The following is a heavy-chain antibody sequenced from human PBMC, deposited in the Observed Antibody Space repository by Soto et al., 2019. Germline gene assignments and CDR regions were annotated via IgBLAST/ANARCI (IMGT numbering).Heavy chain of an antibody. D-gene: IGHD1-1*01. CDR1: GFTFSSYA. J-gene: IGHJ6*02. CDR2: ISYDGSNK. V-gene: IGHV3-30-3*01. CDR3: ARDRLRYNWNDFPYYYYGMDV. Sequence: QVQLVESGGGVVQPGRSLRLSCAASGFTFSSYAMHWVRQAPGKGREWVAGISYDGSNKYYADSVKGRFTISRDNSKNTLYLQMNSLRAEDTAVYYCARDRLRYNWNDFPYYYYGMDVWGQGTTVTVSS.